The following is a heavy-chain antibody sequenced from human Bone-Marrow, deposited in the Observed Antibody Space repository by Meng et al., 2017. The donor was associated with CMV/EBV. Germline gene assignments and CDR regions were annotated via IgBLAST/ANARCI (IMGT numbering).Heavy chain of an antibody. V-gene: IGHV1-2*02. CDR1: GYTFTGYY. Sequence: ASVQVSCKASGYTFTGYYMHWVRQAPGQGLEWMVWINPNSGGTNYAQKFQGRVTMTRDTSISTAYMELNRLRSDDTAVYYCARIATFLVGATGYWGQGTLVTVSS. CDR2: INPNSGGT. J-gene: IGHJ4*02. D-gene: IGHD1-26*01. CDR3: ARIATFLVGATGY.